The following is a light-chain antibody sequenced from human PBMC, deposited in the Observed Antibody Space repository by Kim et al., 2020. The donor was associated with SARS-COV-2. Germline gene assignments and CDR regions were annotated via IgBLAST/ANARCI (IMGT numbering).Light chain of an antibody. CDR2: RAS. J-gene: IGKJ2*01. CDR3: QQYNSYSYT. CDR1: QSINSW. Sequence: IQMTQSPSTVSASVGDRVTITCRASQSINSWLAWYQQKPGKAPEVLIYRASTLESGVPSRFSGSGSGTEFTLTISSLQPDDFVTYYCQQYNSYSYTFGQGTKLEI. V-gene: IGKV1-5*03.